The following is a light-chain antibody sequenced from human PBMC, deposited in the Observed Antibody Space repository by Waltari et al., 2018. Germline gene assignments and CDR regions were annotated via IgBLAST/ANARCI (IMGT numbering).Light chain of an antibody. J-gene: IGLJ2*01. CDR2: DVN. Sequence: QSGLTQPASVSGSPGQSLTISCSGSSNDIGTYNHVSWYQQHPGKAPKLLIFDVNSRPSGIPNRFSGSKSGRTASLTISGLQVEDEANYYCCSYTSTSLYVLFGGGTQVTVL. CDR1: SNDIGTYNH. CDR3: CSYTSTSLYVL. V-gene: IGLV2-14*03.